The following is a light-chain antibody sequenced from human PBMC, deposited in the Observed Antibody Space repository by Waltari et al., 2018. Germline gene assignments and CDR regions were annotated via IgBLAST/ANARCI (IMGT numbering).Light chain of an antibody. CDR1: SGSLSSTPS. CDR2: KTN. Sequence: QTVVTQAPSLPVSPGGTVTLTCALSSGSLSSTPSAIWYQQSPGQAPRTLVYKTNSRSSGVPDRFSGSVLGNKAALTITGAQADDESDYYCLLYMGSGIWVFGGGTKLTVL. CDR3: LLYMGSGIWV. J-gene: IGLJ3*02. V-gene: IGLV8-61*01.